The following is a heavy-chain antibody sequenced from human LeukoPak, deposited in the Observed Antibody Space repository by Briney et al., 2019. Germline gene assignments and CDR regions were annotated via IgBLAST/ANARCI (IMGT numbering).Heavy chain of an antibody. CDR3: AGARYYDSSGYTL. CDR2: IYSGGST. D-gene: IGHD3-22*01. Sequence: SGGSLRLSCAASGFTVSSNYMSWVRQAPGKGLEWVSVIYSGGSTYYADSVKGRFTISRDNSKNTLYLQMNSLRAEDTAVYYCAGARYYDSSGYTLWGQGTLVTVSS. V-gene: IGHV3-53*01. J-gene: IGHJ4*02. CDR1: GFTVSSNY.